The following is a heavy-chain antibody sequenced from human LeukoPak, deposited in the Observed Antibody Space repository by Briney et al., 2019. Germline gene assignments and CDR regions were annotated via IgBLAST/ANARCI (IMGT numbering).Heavy chain of an antibody. V-gene: IGHV3-30*18. CDR2: ISYAGSNE. CDR1: GFTLSSYG. Sequence: GGSLRLSCAASGFTLSSYGMHWVRQAPGKGLEWVAVISYAGSNEYYANSVRGRFTISRDNSRNTLYLQMNSLRAEDTAVYYCAKTPAAGDYPQAEFFQHWGQGTLVTVSS. D-gene: IGHD4-17*01. CDR3: AKTPAAGDYPQAEFFQH. J-gene: IGHJ1*01.